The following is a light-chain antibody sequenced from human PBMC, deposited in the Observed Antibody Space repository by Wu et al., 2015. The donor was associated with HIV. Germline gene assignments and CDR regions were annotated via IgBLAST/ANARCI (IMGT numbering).Light chain of an antibody. CDR1: QSVSSSH. J-gene: IGKJ4*01. V-gene: IGKV3-20*01. CDR3: QQYHNSPET. Sequence: ELVLTQSPGTLSLSPGERATLSCRASQSVSSSHLAWYKQKPGQAPRLLIYGASNRATGIPDRFSGSGSGTDFTLTISRLEPEDFAVYFCQQYHNSPETFGEGPRWRS. CDR2: GAS.